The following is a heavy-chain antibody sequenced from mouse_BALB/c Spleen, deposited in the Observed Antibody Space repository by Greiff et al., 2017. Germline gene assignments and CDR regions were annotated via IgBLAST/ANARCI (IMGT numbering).Heavy chain of an antibody. Sequence: VQLQQSGAELVKPGASVKLSCTASGFNIKDTYMHWVKQRPEQGLEWIGRIDPANGNTKYDPKFQGKATITADTSSNTAYLQLSSLTSEDTAVYYCAIITTAPYYCDYWGQGTTLTVSS. CDR3: AIITTAPYYCDY. CDR2: IDPANGNT. D-gene: IGHD1-2*01. CDR1: GFNIKDTY. V-gene: IGHV14-3*02. J-gene: IGHJ2*01.